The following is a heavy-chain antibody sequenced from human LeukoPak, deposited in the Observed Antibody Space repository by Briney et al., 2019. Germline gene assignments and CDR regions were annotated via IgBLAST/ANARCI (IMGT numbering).Heavy chain of an antibody. Sequence: PGGSLRLSCAASGFTFNSYWMNWVRQAPGKGLEWVSYISSSSSTIYYADSVKGRFTISRDNAKNSLYLQMNSLKTEDTAVYYCSSSIDYWGQGTLVTVSS. D-gene: IGHD6-6*01. CDR3: SSSIDY. V-gene: IGHV3-48*01. CDR1: GFTFNSYW. J-gene: IGHJ4*02. CDR2: ISSSSSTI.